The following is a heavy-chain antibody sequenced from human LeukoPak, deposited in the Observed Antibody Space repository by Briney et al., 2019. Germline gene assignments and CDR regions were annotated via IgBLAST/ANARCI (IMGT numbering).Heavy chain of an antibody. CDR3: ARTWIQLNWFDP. J-gene: IGHJ5*02. Sequence: PGGSLRLSCAASGFTFSSYEMNWVRQAPGKGLEWVSYISSSGSTIYYADSVKGRFTISRDNAKNSLYLQMNSLRAEDTAVYYCARTWIQLNWFDPWGQGTLVTVSS. CDR2: ISSSGSTI. D-gene: IGHD5-18*01. V-gene: IGHV3-48*03. CDR1: GFTFSSYE.